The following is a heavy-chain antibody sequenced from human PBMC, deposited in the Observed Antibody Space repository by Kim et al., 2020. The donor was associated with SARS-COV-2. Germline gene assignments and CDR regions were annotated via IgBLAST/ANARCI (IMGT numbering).Heavy chain of an antibody. J-gene: IGHJ3*02. CDR1: GFTFSSYA. V-gene: IGHV3-33*06. CDR2: IWYDGSNK. CDR3: AKDTNYGDYGHHAFDI. Sequence: GGSLRLSCAASGFTFSSYAMHWVRQAPGKGLEWVAVIWYDGSNKYYADSVKGRFTISRDNSKNTLYLQMNSLRAEDTAVYYCAKDTNYGDYGHHAFDIWGQGTMVTVSS. D-gene: IGHD4-17*01.